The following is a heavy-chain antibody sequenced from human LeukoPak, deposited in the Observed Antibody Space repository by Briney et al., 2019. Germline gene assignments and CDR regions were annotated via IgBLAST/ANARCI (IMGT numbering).Heavy chain of an antibody. V-gene: IGHV3-23*01. CDR2: ISGSGGST. Sequence: PGGSLRLSCAASGFTFSSYGMSWVRQAPGKGLEWVSAISGSGGSTYYADSVKGRFTISRDNSKNTLYLQMNSLRAEDMALYYCAKGLGAARGTNAFDIWGQGTMVTVSS. D-gene: IGHD6-6*01. J-gene: IGHJ3*02. CDR3: AKGLGAARGTNAFDI. CDR1: GFTFSSYG.